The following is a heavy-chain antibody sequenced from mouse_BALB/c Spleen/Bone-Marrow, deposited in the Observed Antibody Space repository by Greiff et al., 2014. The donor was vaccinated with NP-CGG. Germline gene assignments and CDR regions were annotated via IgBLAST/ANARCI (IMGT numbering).Heavy chain of an antibody. CDR3: ARRKSGKGYFDY. CDR2: IWSGGST. J-gene: IGHJ2*01. Sequence: QVQLKHSGPGLVKPSQSPSITCTVSGFSLTSYGVHWVRQSPGKGLEWLGVIWSGGSTDYNAAFISRLSISKDNSKSQVFFKMNSLQANDTAIYYCARRKSGKGYFDYWGQGTTLTVSS. CDR1: GFSLTSYG. V-gene: IGHV2-2*02. D-gene: IGHD1-3*01.